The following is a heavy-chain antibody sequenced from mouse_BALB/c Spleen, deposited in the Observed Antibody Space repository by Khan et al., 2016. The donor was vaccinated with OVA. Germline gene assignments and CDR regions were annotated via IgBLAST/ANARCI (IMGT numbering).Heavy chain of an antibody. CDR2: INPNNGDT. CDR3: ARGLFDV. Sequence: VQLQQSGPELVKPGASVKVSCKASGYTFTDYYMKWMKQSHGKSLEWIGDINPNNGDTFYNQKFKGKATLTVDKSSNTAYTQLNSLSSEDSAVYYCARGLFDVWGEGTTVTVSS. V-gene: IGHV1-26*01. J-gene: IGHJ1*01. CDR1: GYTFTDYY.